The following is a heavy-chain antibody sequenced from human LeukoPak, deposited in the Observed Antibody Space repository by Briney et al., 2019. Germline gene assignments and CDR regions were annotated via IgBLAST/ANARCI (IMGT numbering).Heavy chain of an antibody. CDR1: GYRFNTYA. D-gene: IGHD2-2*01. V-gene: IGHV7-4-1*02. J-gene: IGHJ5*02. CDR2: INTNTGNP. CDR3: ARRPRGQLLSQELNWFDP. Sequence: ASVKVSCKASGYRFNTYAMNWVRQAPGQGLQWMGRINTNTGNPTYAQGFTGRFVFSLDTSVSTAYLQISSLKAEDTAVYYCARRPRGQLLSQELNWFDPWGQGTLVTVSS.